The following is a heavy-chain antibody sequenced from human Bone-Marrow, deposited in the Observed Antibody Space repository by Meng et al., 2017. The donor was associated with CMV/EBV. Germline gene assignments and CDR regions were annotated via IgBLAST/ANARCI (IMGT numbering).Heavy chain of an antibody. V-gene: IGHV1-69*05. CDR1: SYA. CDR3: ARRNNDFWSGYSYFYYGMDV. D-gene: IGHD3-3*01. CDR2: IIPIFGTA. Sequence: SYAFSWVRQGPGQGLEWMGGIIPIFGTANYAQRFQDRVTITTDESTSTAYMELSSLRSEDTAVYYCARRNNDFWSGYSYFYYGMDVWGQGTTVTVSS. J-gene: IGHJ6*02.